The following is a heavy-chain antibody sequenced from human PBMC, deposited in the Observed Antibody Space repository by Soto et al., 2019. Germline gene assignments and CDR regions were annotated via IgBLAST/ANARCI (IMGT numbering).Heavy chain of an antibody. Sequence: PSETLSLTCTVSGGSISSYYWSWIRQPPGKGLEWIGYISYSGSTNYNPSLKSRVTISVDTSKNQFSLKMRSVTAADTAVYYCAGEGVTPSYYYYYGMDVWGQGTTVTVSS. J-gene: IGHJ6*02. D-gene: IGHD5-18*01. CDR1: GGSISSYY. CDR2: ISYSGST. V-gene: IGHV4-59*01. CDR3: AGEGVTPSYYYYYGMDV.